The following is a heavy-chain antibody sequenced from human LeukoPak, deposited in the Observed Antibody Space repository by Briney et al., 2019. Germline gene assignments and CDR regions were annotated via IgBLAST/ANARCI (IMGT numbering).Heavy chain of an antibody. V-gene: IGHV3-23*01. D-gene: IGHD1-26*01. CDR3: AKGRWELLTDAFDI. CDR1: GFSFNDYG. Sequence: GGSLRLSCAASGFSFNDYGMIWVRQIPGKGLEWVSAISGSGGSTYYADSVKGRFTISRDNSKNTLYLQMNSLRAEDTAVYYCAKGRWELLTDAFDIWGQGTMVTVSS. J-gene: IGHJ3*02. CDR2: ISGSGGST.